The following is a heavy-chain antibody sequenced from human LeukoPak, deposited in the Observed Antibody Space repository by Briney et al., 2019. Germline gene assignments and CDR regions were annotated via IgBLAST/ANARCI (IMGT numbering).Heavy chain of an antibody. CDR1: GGSFSGYY. CDR2: INHSGST. CDR3: ARSVKSYDFWSGYLNWFDP. Sequence: SETLSLTCAVYGGSFSGYYWSWIRQPPGKGLEWIGEINHSGSTNYNPSLKSRVTISVDTSKNQFSLKLSSVTAADTAVYYCARSVKSYDFWSGYLNWFDPWGQGTLVTVSS. J-gene: IGHJ5*02. V-gene: IGHV4-34*01. D-gene: IGHD3-3*01.